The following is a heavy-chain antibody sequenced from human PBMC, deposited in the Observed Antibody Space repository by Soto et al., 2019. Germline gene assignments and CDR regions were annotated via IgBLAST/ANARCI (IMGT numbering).Heavy chain of an antibody. CDR3: ARDADYGGSRGGMDV. CDR2: IYYSGST. D-gene: IGHD4-17*01. Sequence: QVRLEESGPGLVKPSETLSLICSVSGGSVNNADYFWSWIRHHPENGLEWIGYIYYSGSTRYTPSFKTRATLSIDTSKNQFSLRLNSVTVADTAVYFCARDADYGGSRGGMDVWGRGTTVTVSS. J-gene: IGHJ6*02. V-gene: IGHV4-31*03. CDR1: GGSVNNADYF.